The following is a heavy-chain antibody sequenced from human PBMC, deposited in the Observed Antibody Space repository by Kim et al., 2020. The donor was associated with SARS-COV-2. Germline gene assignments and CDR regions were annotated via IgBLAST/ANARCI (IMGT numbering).Heavy chain of an antibody. J-gene: IGHJ1*01. CDR1: GGTFSSYA. D-gene: IGHD2-15*01. CDR2: IIPIFGTA. V-gene: IGHV1-69*13. CDR3: ARNEWTAKDFGYFQH. Sequence: SVKVSCKASGGTFSSYAISWVRQAPGQGLEWMGGIIPIFGTANYAQKFQGRVTITADESTSTAYMELSSLRSEDTAVYYCARNEWTAKDFGYFQHWGQGTLVTVSS.